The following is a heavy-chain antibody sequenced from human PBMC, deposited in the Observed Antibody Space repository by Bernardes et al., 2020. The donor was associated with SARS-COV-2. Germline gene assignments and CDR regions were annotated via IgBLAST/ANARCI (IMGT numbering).Heavy chain of an antibody. CDR2: ISSGSTYI. D-gene: IGHD1-7*01. Sequence: GSLRLSCAASGFTFSTSTMTWVRQAPGKGLEWVSSISSGSTYIYYADSVTGRFAISRDNAKNSLFLQMNSLRAEDTAVYYCARDPGTMAHTPWFDPWGQGTLVTVSS. CDR3: ARDPGTMAHTPWFDP. V-gene: IGHV3-21*01. CDR1: GFTFSTST. J-gene: IGHJ5*02.